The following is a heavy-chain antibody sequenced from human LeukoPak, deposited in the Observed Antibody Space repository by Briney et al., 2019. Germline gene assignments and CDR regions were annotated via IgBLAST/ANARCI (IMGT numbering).Heavy chain of an antibody. CDR2: IYYSGST. J-gene: IGHJ5*02. CDR3: ARRGYSSGSNWFDA. CDR1: GGSISSYY. Sequence: PETLSLTCTVSGGSISSYYWSWIRQPPGKGLEWIGYIYYSGSTNYNPSLKSRVTISVDTSNNQFYLKLSSVTAADTAVYYCARRGYSSGSNWFDAWGQGTLVTVSS. D-gene: IGHD6-19*01. V-gene: IGHV4-59*08.